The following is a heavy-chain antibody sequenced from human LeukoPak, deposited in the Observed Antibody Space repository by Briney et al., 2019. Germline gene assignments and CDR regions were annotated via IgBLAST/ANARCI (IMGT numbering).Heavy chain of an antibody. CDR1: GFTVSSTY. Sequence: GGSLRLSCAASGFTVSSTYTSSVRQAPGKWLEWVLVIYSGGSTYYADSVKGRFTISRDNSKNTLYLQMNSLRAEDTAVYYCAREPPSGSYYFDYWGQGTLVTVSS. CDR2: IYSGGST. J-gene: IGHJ4*02. V-gene: IGHV3-66*02. CDR3: AREPPSGSYYFDY. D-gene: IGHD6-19*01.